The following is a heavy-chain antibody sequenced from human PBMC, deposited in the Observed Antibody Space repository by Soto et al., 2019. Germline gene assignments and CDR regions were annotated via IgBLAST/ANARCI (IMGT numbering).Heavy chain of an antibody. CDR3: ARRPGSGRSVDY. D-gene: IGHD3-10*01. J-gene: IGHJ4*02. V-gene: IGHV3-72*01. CDR2: IRDKANSYTT. CDR1: GFTFSDHY. Sequence: EVQLVESGGGLVQPGGSLRLSCAASGFTFSDHYMDWVRQAPGKGLEWVGLIRDKANSYTTEYAASVRGLFTISGDESKNSVYLQMNSLKTEDTAVYYCARRPGSGRSVDYWGQGTLVTVSS.